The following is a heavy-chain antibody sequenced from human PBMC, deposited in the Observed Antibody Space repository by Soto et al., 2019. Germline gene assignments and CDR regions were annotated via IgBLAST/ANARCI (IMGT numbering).Heavy chain of an antibody. J-gene: IGHJ4*02. D-gene: IGHD2-15*01. Sequence: PSDTLSLTCTVSGGSINSNNYYWAWIRQPPGKGLAWIASIYYDGSTYYNPSLKSRVTISIDTSKNQFSLRLRSVTAADTAIYYCAKVVVAATRHTDFDSWGQGXLVTVYS. CDR1: GGSINSNNYY. CDR2: IYYDGST. V-gene: IGHV4-39*01. CDR3: AKVVVAATRHTDFDS.